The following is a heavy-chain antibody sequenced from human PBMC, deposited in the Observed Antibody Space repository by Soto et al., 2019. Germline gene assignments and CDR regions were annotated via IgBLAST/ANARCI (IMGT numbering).Heavy chain of an antibody. CDR2: IIPIFGTA. D-gene: IGHD3-22*01. Sequence: SVKVSCKASGGTFSSYAISWVRQAPGQGLEWMGGIIPIFGTANYAQKFQGRVTITADESTSTAYMELSSLRSEDTAVYYCASGYYYQGAWFDPWGQGTLVTVSS. CDR1: GGTFSSYA. J-gene: IGHJ5*02. V-gene: IGHV1-69*13. CDR3: ASGYYYQGAWFDP.